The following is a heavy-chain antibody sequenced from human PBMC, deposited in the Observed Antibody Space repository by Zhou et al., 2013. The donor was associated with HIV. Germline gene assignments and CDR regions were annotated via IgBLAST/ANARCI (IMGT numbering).Heavy chain of an antibody. V-gene: IGHV1-18*01. CDR3: ARLGGRRDFYDSSGYLDF. CDR1: GYTFTSYG. J-gene: IGHJ4*02. Sequence: QVQLVQSGAEVKKPGASVKVSCKASGYTFTSYGISWVRQAPGQGLEWMGWINPKNGITNYAQKFQGRVTMTSDTSVNTAYMDLSGLTSDDTAIYYCARLGGRRDFYDSSGYLDFWGHGNTGQRLL. CDR2: INPKNGIT. D-gene: IGHD3-22*01.